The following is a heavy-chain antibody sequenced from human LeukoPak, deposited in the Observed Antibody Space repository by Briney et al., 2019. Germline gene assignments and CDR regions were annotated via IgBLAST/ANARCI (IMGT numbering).Heavy chain of an antibody. D-gene: IGHD3-3*01. CDR3: ARPYDFWSGHDAFDI. Sequence: GPSVKVSCKASGYTFPSYGISWVRQAPGQGLEWMGWISPYNGNTNYEQKFQGRVTMTTDTSTSTAYMELRSLRSDDTAVYYCARPYDFWSGHDAFDIWGQGTMVTVSS. V-gene: IGHV1-18*01. J-gene: IGHJ3*02. CDR1: GYTFPSYG. CDR2: ISPYNGNT.